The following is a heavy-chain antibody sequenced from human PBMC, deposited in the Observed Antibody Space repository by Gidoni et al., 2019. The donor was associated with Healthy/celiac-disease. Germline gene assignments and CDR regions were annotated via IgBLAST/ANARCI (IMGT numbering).Heavy chain of an antibody. CDR1: VFSLSTSGMC. D-gene: IGHD6-13*01. V-gene: IGHV2-70*01. J-gene: IGHJ4*02. CDR2: IHWDDDK. Sequence: QVTLREAVPALAEPTKTLPLTCTLTVFSLSTSGMCVSWIRQPAGTALAWLALIHWDDDKYYSTSLTTRLTISKYTSKNQVVLTMTNMDPVDTATYYCARAYCSSWYVIDYWGQGTLVTVSS. CDR3: ARAYCSSWYVIDY.